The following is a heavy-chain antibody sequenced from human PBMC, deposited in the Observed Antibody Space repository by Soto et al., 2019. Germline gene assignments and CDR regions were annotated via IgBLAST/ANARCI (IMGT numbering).Heavy chain of an antibody. V-gene: IGHV4-4*02. J-gene: IGHJ5*02. Sequence: SETLSLTCTVSGGSISSSNWWSWVRQPPGKGLEWIGEIYHSGSTNYNPSLKSRVTISVDKSKNQFSLKLSSVTAADTAVYYCAREFLYYYDSSGYFGWFDPWGQGALVTVSS. CDR1: GGSISSSNW. D-gene: IGHD3-22*01. CDR2: IYHSGST. CDR3: AREFLYYYDSSGYFGWFDP.